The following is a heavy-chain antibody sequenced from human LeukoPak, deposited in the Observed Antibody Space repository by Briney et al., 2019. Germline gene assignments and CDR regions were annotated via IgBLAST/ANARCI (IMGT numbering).Heavy chain of an antibody. CDR1: GGSFRSYY. V-gene: IGHV4-59*01. J-gene: IGHJ3*02. D-gene: IGHD1-26*01. CDR2: IHNTGST. Sequence: KPSETLSLTCTVSGGSFRSYYWSWIRQPPGEGVEWISYIHNTGSTNYNPSLTSRVTISLDTSKNEFSLKLTSVTAADTAVYYCVRDWEGFNFDIWGQGTMVTVSS. CDR3: VRDWEGFNFDI.